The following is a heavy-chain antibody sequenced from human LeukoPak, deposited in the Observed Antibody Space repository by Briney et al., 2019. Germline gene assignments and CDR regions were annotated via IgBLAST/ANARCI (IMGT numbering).Heavy chain of an antibody. V-gene: IGHV3-66*02. CDR2: NYSGGST. D-gene: IGHD2-15*01. CDR3: ASEYCSGGSCYEFAY. CDR1: GFTVSSNY. Sequence: GGSLRLSCAASGFTVSSNYMSWVRQAPGKGLEWVSVNYSGGSTYYADSVKGRFTISRDNSKNTLYLQMNSLRAEDTAVYYCASEYCSGGSCYEFAYWGQGTLVTVSS. J-gene: IGHJ4*02.